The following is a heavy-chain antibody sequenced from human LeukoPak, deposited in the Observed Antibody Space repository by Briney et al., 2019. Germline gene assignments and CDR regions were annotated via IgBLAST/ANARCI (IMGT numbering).Heavy chain of an antibody. Sequence: SETLSLTCAVSGYSISSGYYWGWIRQPPGKGLEWIGSIYHSGSTYYNPSLKSRVTISVDTSKNQFSLKLSSVTAADTAVYYCARERYSGYDPKSYFDYWGQGTLVTVSS. CDR1: GYSISSGYY. V-gene: IGHV4-38-2*02. D-gene: IGHD5-12*01. J-gene: IGHJ4*02. CDR3: ARERYSGYDPKSYFDY. CDR2: IYHSGST.